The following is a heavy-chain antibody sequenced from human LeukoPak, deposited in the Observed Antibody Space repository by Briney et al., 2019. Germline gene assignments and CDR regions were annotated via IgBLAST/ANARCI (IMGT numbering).Heavy chain of an antibody. D-gene: IGHD1-26*01. CDR3: ARLRGYSGDFPTYYFDY. CDR1: GGSISSYY. J-gene: IGHJ4*02. V-gene: IGHV4-39*01. CDR2: IYYSGST. Sequence: SETLSLTCTVSGGSISSYYWGWIRQPPGKGLEWIGSIYYSGSTYYNPSLKSRVTISVDTSKNQFSLKLSSVTAADTAVYYCARLRGYSGDFPTYYFDYWGQGTLVTVSS.